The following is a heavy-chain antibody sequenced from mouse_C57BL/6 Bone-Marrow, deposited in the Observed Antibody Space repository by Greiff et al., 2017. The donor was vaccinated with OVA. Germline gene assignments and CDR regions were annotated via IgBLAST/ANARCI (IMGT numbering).Heavy chain of an antibody. J-gene: IGHJ1*03. D-gene: IGHD1-1*01. CDR1: GFTFSSYA. V-gene: IGHV5-9-1*02. CDR3: TRDRGHYYGYWYFDV. CDR2: ISSGGDYI. Sequence: EVQGVESGEGLVKPGGSLKLSCAASGFTFSSYAMSWVRQTPEKRLEWVAYISSGGDYIYYADTVKGRFTISRDNARNTLYLQMSSLKSEDTAMYYCTRDRGHYYGYWYFDVWGTGTTVTVSS.